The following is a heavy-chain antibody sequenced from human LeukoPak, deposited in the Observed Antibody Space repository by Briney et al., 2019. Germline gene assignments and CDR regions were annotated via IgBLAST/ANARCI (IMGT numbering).Heavy chain of an antibody. CDR1: GYSFSTYW. Sequence: GESLKISCKGSGYSFSTYWIGWLRQMPGRGPEWMGTIYPGDSDTRYSPAFQGQVTISADKSISTAYLQWRSLKASDSAMYYCARRGYSFEWFDPWGQGTLVTVSS. V-gene: IGHV5-51*01. D-gene: IGHD5-18*01. J-gene: IGHJ5*02. CDR3: ARRGYSFEWFDP. CDR2: IYPGDSDT.